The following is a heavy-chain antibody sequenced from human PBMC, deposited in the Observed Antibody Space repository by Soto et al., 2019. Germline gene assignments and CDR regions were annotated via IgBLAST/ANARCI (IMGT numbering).Heavy chain of an antibody. J-gene: IGHJ4*02. CDR3: ARDPKTSGGQHWAFNYFDS. Sequence: GGSLRLSCAASGFTFSSYGIHWVRQAPGKGPEWVALISYDGTNKFYADSVKGRFTISRDNSKSTLYLQVDSLRPEDAAVYYCARDPKTSGGQHWAFNYFDSWGQGTLVTVSS. D-gene: IGHD7-27*01. CDR1: GFTFSSYG. CDR2: ISYDGTNK. V-gene: IGHV3-30-3*01.